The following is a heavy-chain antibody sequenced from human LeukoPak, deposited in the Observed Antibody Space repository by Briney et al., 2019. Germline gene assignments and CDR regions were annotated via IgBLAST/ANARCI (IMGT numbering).Heavy chain of an antibody. CDR1: GGSISSYY. CDR3: ARHGSGNYYYFDY. V-gene: IGHV4-59*08. J-gene: IGHJ4*02. Sequence: PSETLSLTCTVSGGSISSYYWSWIRQPPGKGLEWIGYIYYSGSTNYNPSLKSRVTISVDTSKNQFSLRVSSVTAADTAVYYCARHGSGNYYYFDYWGQGTLVTVSS. CDR2: IYYSGST. D-gene: IGHD1-26*01.